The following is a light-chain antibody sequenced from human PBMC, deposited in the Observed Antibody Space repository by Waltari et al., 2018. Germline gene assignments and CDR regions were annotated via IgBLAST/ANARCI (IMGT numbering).Light chain of an antibody. CDR1: ELPKQY. J-gene: IGLJ1*01. V-gene: IGLV3-25*03. CDR3: RSADSSGTYHG. Sequence: SYELTQPPSVSVSPGQTARITCSADELPKQYAYWYQQKPGQAPVLVIYKDSERPSGIPERVSGSSSGTTVTLTISGVQAEDDADYYCRSADSSGTYHGFGTGTKGTVL. CDR2: KDS.